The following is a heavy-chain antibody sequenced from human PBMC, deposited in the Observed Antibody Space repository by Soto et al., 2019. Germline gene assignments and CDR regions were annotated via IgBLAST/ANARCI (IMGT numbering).Heavy chain of an antibody. CDR2: IHYTGNT. CDR3: ARQVIAAAGTGYFQH. J-gene: IGHJ1*01. V-gene: IGHV4-39*01. Sequence: SETLSLTCTVSGGSISSISYYWGWIRQPPGKGLEYIGNIHYTGNTFYNASLKSRVTISVDTSKNQVSLKLRSVTAADTAVYYCARQVIAAAGTGYFQHWGQGAPVTVSS. D-gene: IGHD6-13*01. CDR1: GGSISSISYY.